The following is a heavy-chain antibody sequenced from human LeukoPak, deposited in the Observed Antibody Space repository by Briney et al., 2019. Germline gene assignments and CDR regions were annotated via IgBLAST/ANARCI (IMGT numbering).Heavy chain of an antibody. Sequence: SVKVSCKASGGTFSSYAISWVRQAPGQGLEWMGGIIPIFGTANYAQKFQGRVTMTRDTSTSTVYMELSSLRSEDTAVYYCARDGPRLVAPASFDYWGQGTLVTVSS. CDR1: GGTFSSYA. CDR2: IIPIFGTA. D-gene: IGHD5-12*01. CDR3: ARDGPRLVAPASFDY. J-gene: IGHJ4*02. V-gene: IGHV1-69*05.